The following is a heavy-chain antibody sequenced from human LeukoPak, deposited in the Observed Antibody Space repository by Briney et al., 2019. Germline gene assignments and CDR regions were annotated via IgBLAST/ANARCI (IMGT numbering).Heavy chain of an antibody. Sequence: PSETLSLTCTVSGGSISSSSYYWGWIRQPPGKGLEWIGSIYYSGSTYYNPSLKSRVTISVDTSKNQFSLKLSSVTAADTAVYYCARPGYCSSTSCHFQNWGQGTLVTVSS. V-gene: IGHV4-39*01. CDR1: GGSISSSSYY. CDR3: ARPGYCSSTSCHFQN. D-gene: IGHD2-2*01. J-gene: IGHJ4*02. CDR2: IYYSGST.